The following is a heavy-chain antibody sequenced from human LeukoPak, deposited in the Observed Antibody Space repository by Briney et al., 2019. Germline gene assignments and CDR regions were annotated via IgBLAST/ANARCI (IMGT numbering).Heavy chain of an antibody. CDR3: ARGIVGALDAFDI. Sequence: GGSLRLSCAASGFSFSSYWMHWVRQAPGKGLVWVSRINSDGSSTSNADSVKGRFTISRDNAKNTLYLQLNSLRAEDTAVYYCARGIVGALDAFDIWGQGTMVTVSS. J-gene: IGHJ3*02. CDR1: GFSFSSYW. V-gene: IGHV3-74*01. D-gene: IGHD1-26*01. CDR2: INSDGSST.